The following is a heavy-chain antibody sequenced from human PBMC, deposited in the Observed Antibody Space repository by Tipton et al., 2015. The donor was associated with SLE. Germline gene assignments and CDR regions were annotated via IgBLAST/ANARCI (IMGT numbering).Heavy chain of an antibody. D-gene: IGHD6-6*01. CDR2: INPNSGGT. CDR3: ARGLEYSSSHGDY. V-gene: IGHV1-2*06. Sequence: QSGPEVKKPGASVKVSCKASGYTFTGYYMHWARQAPGQGLEWMGRINPNSGGTNYAQKFQGRVTMTRDTSISTAYMELSRLRSDDTAVYYCARGLEYSSSHGDYWGQGTLVTVSS. CDR1: GYTFTGYY. J-gene: IGHJ4*02.